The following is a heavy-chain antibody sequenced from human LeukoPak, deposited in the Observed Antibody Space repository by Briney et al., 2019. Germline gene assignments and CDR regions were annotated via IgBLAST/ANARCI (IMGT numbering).Heavy chain of an antibody. CDR2: INPNSGGT. D-gene: IGHD3-10*01. J-gene: IGHJ6*02. CDR3: AREEWFGELLYLMDV. CDR1: GYTLTDYY. Sequence: GASVKVSCKASGYTLTDYYMHWVRQAPGQGLEWMGRINPNSGGTNYAQKFQGRVTMTRDTSTSTVYMELSSLRSEDTAVYYCAREEWFGELLYLMDVWGQGTTVTVSS. V-gene: IGHV1-2*06.